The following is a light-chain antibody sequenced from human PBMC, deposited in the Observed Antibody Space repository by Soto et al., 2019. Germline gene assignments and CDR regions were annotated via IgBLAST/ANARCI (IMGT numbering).Light chain of an antibody. V-gene: IGLV2-8*01. Sequence: QSVLTQPPSASGSPGQSVTISCTGTSSDVGAYKYVSWYQQYPGKAPKPMIYEVSKRPSGVPDRFSGSKSGNTASLTVSGIQAEDEADYYCTSYVGSNIWVFGGGTKLTVL. J-gene: IGLJ3*02. CDR1: SSDVGAYKY. CDR3: TSYVGSNIWV. CDR2: EVS.